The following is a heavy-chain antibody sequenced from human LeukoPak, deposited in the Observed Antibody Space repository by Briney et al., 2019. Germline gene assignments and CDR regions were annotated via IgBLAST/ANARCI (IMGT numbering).Heavy chain of an antibody. D-gene: IGHD3-3*01. CDR1: GFIFSSYA. CDR3: TKDLTYDFWSGYSLDY. V-gene: IGHV3-23*01. J-gene: IGHJ4*02. CDR2: ISGSGGST. Sequence: GGSLRLSCAASGFIFSSYAMSWVRQAPGKGLEWVSTISGSGGSTYYADSVKGRFTISRDNSKNTLYLQMNSLRAEDTAVYYCTKDLTYDFWSGYSLDYWGQGTLVTVSS.